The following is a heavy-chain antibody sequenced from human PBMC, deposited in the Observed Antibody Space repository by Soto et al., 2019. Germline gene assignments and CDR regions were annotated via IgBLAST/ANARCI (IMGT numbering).Heavy chain of an antibody. Sequence: QVQLVESGGGVVQPGRSLRLSCAASGFTFSSYGMHWVRHAPGKGLGWVAVISYDGSNKYYADSVKGRFTNSRDNSQYTLYLQMNSLRAEDTAVYYGAKGEGVVPADIPWGYWGQGTLVTVS. D-gene: IGHD2-2*02. CDR3: AKGEGVVPADIPWGY. J-gene: IGHJ4*02. V-gene: IGHV3-30*18. CDR2: ISYDGSNK. CDR1: GFTFSSYG.